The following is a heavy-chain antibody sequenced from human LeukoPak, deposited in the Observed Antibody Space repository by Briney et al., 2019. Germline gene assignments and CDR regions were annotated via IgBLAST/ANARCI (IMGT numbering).Heavy chain of an antibody. D-gene: IGHD2-2*01. CDR1: GYTHTELS. J-gene: IGHJ6*03. V-gene: IGHV1-24*01. Sequence: ASVKVSCKVSGYTHTELSMHWVRQAPGKGLEWMGGFDPEDGETIYAQKFQGRVTMTEDTSTDTAYMELSSLRSEDTAAYYCAIVVPAPIGRGDYYYYMDVWGKGTTVTVSS. CDR3: AIVVPAPIGRGDYYYYMDV. CDR2: FDPEDGET.